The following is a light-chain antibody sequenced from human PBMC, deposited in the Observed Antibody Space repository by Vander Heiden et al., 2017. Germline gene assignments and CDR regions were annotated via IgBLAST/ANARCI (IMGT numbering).Light chain of an antibody. CDR1: SSDVGGYNY. J-gene: IGLJ2*01. CDR2: DVS. CDR3: SSYTSSSTLG. Sequence: QSALTQPASVSGSPGQPLTISCTGTSSDVGGYNYVSWYQQHPGKAPKLMIYDVSNRPSGVSNRFSGSKSGNTASLTISGLQAEDEADYYCSSYTSSSTLGFGGGTKLTVL. V-gene: IGLV2-14*03.